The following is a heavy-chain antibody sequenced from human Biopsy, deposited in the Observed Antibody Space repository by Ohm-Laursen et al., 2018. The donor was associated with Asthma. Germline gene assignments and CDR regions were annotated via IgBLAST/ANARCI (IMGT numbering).Heavy chain of an antibody. CDR3: ARMITIFGVVSRGMDV. CDR2: ISYDGSNK. J-gene: IGHJ6*02. CDR1: GFTFSSYA. Sequence: SLRLSCSASGFTFSSYAMHWVRQAPGKGLEWVAVISYDGSNKYYADSVKGRFTISRDNSKNTLYLQMNSLRDEDTAVYYCARMITIFGVVSRGMDVWGQGTTVSVS. V-gene: IGHV3-33*05. D-gene: IGHD3-3*01.